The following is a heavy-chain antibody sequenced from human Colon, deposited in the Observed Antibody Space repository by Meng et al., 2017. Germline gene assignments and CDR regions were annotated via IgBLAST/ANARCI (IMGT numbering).Heavy chain of an antibody. CDR2: MNPNNGNT. J-gene: IGHJ5*01. Sequence: QVQLVQSGAEVRKPGASVKVTCKASGYTFTSSDINWVRQATGRGLEWLGWMNPNNGNTGSAQKFQGRVSMTRDTSIGTACMELSGLTSEDTAVYYCARTAMLDSWGQGTLVTVSS. D-gene: IGHD2-2*01. CDR3: ARTAMLDS. CDR1: GYTFTSSD. V-gene: IGHV1-8*01.